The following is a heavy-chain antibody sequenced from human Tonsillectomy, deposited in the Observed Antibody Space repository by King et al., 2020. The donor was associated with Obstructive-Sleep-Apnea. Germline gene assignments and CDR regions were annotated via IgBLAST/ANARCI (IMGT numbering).Heavy chain of an antibody. D-gene: IGHD5-18*01. CDR3: AREVDTGRSFDY. J-gene: IGHJ4*02. Sequence: LVQSGAEVKKPGASVKVSCKASGYTFTSYYMHWVRQAPGQGLEWMGIINPSGGSTSYAQKFQGRVTMTRDTSTSTDYMELSNLRSEDTAVYYCAREVDTGRSFDYWGQGTLVTVSS. V-gene: IGHV1-46*01. CDR2: INPSGGST. CDR1: GYTFTSYY.